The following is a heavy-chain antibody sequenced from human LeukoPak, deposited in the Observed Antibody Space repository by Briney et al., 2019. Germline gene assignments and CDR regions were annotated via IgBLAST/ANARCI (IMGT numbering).Heavy chain of an antibody. CDR3: ARTRTTYYYGSGSLNWFDP. CDR1: GGSISSYY. V-gene: IGHV4-39*07. CDR2: IYYSGST. J-gene: IGHJ5*02. Sequence: PSETLSLTCTVSGGSISSYYWGWIRQPPGKGLEWIGSIYYSGSTCYNPSLKSRVTISVDTSKNQFSLKLSSMTAADTAVYYCARTRTTYYYGSGSLNWFDPWGQGTLVTVSS. D-gene: IGHD3-10*01.